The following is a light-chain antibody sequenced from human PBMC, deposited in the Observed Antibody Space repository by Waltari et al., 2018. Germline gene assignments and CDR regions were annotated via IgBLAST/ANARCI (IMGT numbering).Light chain of an antibody. CDR2: KVS. J-gene: IGKJ1*01. CDR1: QSPVSSDGNTY. V-gene: IGKV2-30*01. CDR3: MQGIHRPWT. Sequence: DVVMTQSPLSLSVTLGQPASISCRSSQSPVSSDGNTYLNWFQQRPGQSPRCLIYKVSNRDSGVPDRFSGSGSGTDFTLRISRVEAEDVGVYYCMQGIHRPWTFGQGTKVEIK.